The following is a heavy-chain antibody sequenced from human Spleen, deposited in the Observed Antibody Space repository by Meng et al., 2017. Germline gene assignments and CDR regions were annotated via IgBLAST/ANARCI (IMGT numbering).Heavy chain of an antibody. D-gene: IGHD4-11*01. CDR1: GGSFSDYY. Sequence: QGHLKQWGAGLLKPSETLALPCVVSGGSFSDYYWSWIRQPPGKGLEWIGEINHSGSTNYNPSLESRATISVDTSQNNLSLKLSSVTAADSAVYYCARGPTTMAHDFDYWGQGTLVTVSS. CDR3: ARGPTTMAHDFDY. CDR2: INHSGST. J-gene: IGHJ4*02. V-gene: IGHV4-34*01.